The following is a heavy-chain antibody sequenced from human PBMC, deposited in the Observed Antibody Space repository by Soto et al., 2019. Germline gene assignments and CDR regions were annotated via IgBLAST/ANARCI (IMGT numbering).Heavy chain of an antibody. D-gene: IGHD2-2*01. CDR3: ARDSYQLPGVNWFDP. J-gene: IGHJ5*02. CDR1: GFTFSSYG. V-gene: IGHV3-33*01. CDR2: IWYDGSNK. Sequence: PGGSLRLSCAASGFTFSSYGMHWVRQAPGKGLEWVAVIWYDGSNKYYADSVKGRFTISRDNSKNTLYLQMNSLRAEDTAVYHCARDSYQLPGVNWFDPWGQGTLVTVSS.